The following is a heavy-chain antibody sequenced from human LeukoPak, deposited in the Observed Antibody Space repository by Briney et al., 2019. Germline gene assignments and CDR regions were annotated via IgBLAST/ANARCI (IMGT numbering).Heavy chain of an antibody. V-gene: IGHV1-69*13. D-gene: IGHD3-10*01. CDR1: GGTFSNYA. CDR2: IIPMFGTA. CDR3: ASRPRLWFGELGEIDY. J-gene: IGHJ4*02. Sequence: SVNVSCTTSGGTFSNYAFSWVRQAPGQGLEWMGGIIPMFGTANYAQKFQGRVTITADESTSTAYMELSSLRSEDTAVYYCASRPRLWFGELGEIDYWGQGTLVTVSS.